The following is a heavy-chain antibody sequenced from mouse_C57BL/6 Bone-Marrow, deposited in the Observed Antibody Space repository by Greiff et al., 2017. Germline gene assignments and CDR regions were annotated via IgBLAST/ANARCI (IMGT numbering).Heavy chain of an antibody. V-gene: IGHV5-6*01. CDR3: ARQDDQDYFDY. J-gene: IGHJ2*01. Sequence: EVMLVESGGDLVKPGGSLKLSCAASGFTFSSYGMSWVRQTPDKRLEWVATISSGGSNTYYPDSVKGRFTISRDNAKNTLYLQMSSLKSEDTALYYCARQDDQDYFDYWGHGTTLTVAS. CDR2: ISSGGSNT. CDR1: GFTFSSYG.